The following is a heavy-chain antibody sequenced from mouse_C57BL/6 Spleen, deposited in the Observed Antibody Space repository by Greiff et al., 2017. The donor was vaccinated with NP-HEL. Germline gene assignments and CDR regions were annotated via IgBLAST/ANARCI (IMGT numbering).Heavy chain of an antibody. D-gene: IGHD1-1*01. CDR2: ISSGGSYT. Sequence: EVQRVESGGDLVKPGGSLKLSCAASGFTFSSYGMSWVRQTPDKRLEWVATISSGGSYTYYPDSVKGRFTISRDNAKNTLYLQISSLKSEDTAMYYCASHYGSSLYYFDYWGQGTTLTVSS. J-gene: IGHJ2*01. V-gene: IGHV5-6*01. CDR3: ASHYGSSLYYFDY. CDR1: GFTFSSYG.